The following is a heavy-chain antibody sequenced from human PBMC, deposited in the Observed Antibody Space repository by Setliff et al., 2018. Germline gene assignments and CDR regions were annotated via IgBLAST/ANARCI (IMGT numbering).Heavy chain of an antibody. D-gene: IGHD3-22*01. Sequence: PSETLSLTCNVSGGSISSYSWSWIRQAPGKGLEWIGYLYYSGNTNYNPSLKSRVTISVDASKNQLSLKLSSVTAADTAVYYCARDQASSGYYFDYWGQGTLVTVSS. V-gene: IGHV4-59*12. CDR1: GGSISSYS. CDR3: ARDQASSGYYFDY. CDR2: LYYSGNT. J-gene: IGHJ4*02.